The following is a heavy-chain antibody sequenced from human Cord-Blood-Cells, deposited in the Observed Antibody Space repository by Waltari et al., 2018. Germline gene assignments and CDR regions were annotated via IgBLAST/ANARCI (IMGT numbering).Heavy chain of an antibody. D-gene: IGHD1-26*01. V-gene: IGHV1-2*06. CDR1: GYTFTGYY. CDR2: INRHSGVT. Sequence: QVQLVQSGAEVKKPGASVKVSCKASGYTFTGYYMHWVRQAPGQGLEWMGRINRHSGVTNRAQKYQGSVTITLDPSSRTAYMGVCRLRSDDTAVNYCARETGAVTFVSGVDYWCQGTLVIVSS. CDR3: ARETGAVTFVSGVDY. J-gene: IGHJ4*02.